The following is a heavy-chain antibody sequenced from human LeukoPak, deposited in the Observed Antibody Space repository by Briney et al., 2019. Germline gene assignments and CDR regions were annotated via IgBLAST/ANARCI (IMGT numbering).Heavy chain of an antibody. CDR3: ARHHDSSGYYPYYFDY. D-gene: IGHD3-22*01. Sequence: SVTVSFKAAGGTFTIYTISRVRQGPGQGLEWMGGIIPIFGTANYAQKFQGRVTITADESTSTAYMELSSMSYEDTAVYYCARHHDSSGYYPYYFDYWGQGTLVTVSS. J-gene: IGHJ4*02. CDR2: IIPIFGTA. V-gene: IGHV1-69*13. CDR1: GGTFTIYT.